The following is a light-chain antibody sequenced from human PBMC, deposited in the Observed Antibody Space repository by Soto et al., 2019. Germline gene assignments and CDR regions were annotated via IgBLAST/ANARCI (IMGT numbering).Light chain of an antibody. CDR2: DAS. J-gene: IGKJ4*01. Sequence: EIVLTQSPATLSLSPGERATLSCRASQSVSSYLAWYQQKPGQAPRLLMYDASNGATGIPARFSGSGSGTDFTLTISSLEPEDFAVYYCQQRSNWPGLTFGGGTKVDIK. V-gene: IGKV3-11*01. CDR1: QSVSSY. CDR3: QQRSNWPGLT.